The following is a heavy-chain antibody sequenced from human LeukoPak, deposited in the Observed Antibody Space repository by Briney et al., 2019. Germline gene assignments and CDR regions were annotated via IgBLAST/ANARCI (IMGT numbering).Heavy chain of an antibody. CDR1: GFTFDDYA. J-gene: IGHJ6*02. D-gene: IGHD2-15*01. V-gene: IGHV3-9*01. Sequence: PGGSLRLSCAASGFTFDDYAMHWVRQAPGKGLEWVSGISWNSGSIGYADSVKGRFTISRDNAKNSLYLQMNSLRAEDTALYYCAKDMCSGGSCYLDGMDVWGQGTTVTVSS. CDR3: AKDMCSGGSCYLDGMDV. CDR2: ISWNSGSI.